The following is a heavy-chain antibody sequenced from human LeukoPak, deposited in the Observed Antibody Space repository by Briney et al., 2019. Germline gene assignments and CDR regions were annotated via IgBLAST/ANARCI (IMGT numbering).Heavy chain of an antibody. J-gene: IGHJ4*02. CDR3: TRMTTGHDY. V-gene: IGHV4-34*01. D-gene: IGHD4-17*01. Sequence: PSETLSLTCAVSSVSFNDYYWSWVRQTPGKGLEWIGEINHSGYTNDSPSLKSRVTLSIDTSRKQFSLNLRSVTVADTGIYYCTRMTTGHDYWGQGTLVTVSS. CDR1: SVSFNDYY. CDR2: INHSGYT.